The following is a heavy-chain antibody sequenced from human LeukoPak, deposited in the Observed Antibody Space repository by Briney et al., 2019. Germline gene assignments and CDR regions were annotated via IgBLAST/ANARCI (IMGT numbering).Heavy chain of an antibody. J-gene: IGHJ4*02. CDR1: GFTFSSYA. CDR2: ISHDGSNK. V-gene: IGHV3-30*01. D-gene: IGHD1-7*01. CDR3: ARDVGGLELLGPLDY. Sequence: PGGSLRLSCAASGFTFSSYAMHWVRQAPGKGLEWVAAISHDGSNKYYADSVKGRFTISRDNSKNTLYLQMNSLRAEDTAVYYCARDVGGLELLGPLDYWGQGTLVTVSS.